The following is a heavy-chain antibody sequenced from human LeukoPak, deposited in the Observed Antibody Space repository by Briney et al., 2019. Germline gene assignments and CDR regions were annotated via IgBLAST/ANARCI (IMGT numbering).Heavy chain of an antibody. V-gene: IGHV3-7*01. CDR1: GFTFSSCW. CDR2: VKEDGGEN. J-gene: IGHJ6*03. D-gene: IGHD3-10*01. CDR3: ARDKAVRGQQLGGDYYYYYVDV. Sequence: PGGSLRLSCVVSGFTFSSCWMSWVRHGPGAGRERVPNVKEDGGENTFGDSVKGRFAISRDNAKSSLYLEMNSLRAEDTAVYYCARDKAVRGQQLGGDYYYYYVDVWGKGTTVTVSS.